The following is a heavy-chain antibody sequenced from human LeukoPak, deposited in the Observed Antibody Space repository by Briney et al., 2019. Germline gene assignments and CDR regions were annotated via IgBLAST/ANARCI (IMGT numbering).Heavy chain of an antibody. J-gene: IGHJ4*02. CDR1: GFTFSTYS. D-gene: IGHD2-15*01. V-gene: IGHV3-21*04. CDR2: ISSSGSDI. CDR3: AKSGLNRFDY. Sequence: GGSLRLSCAASGFTFSTYSMNWVRQAPGKGLEWVSSISSSGSDISYADSVKGRFTISRDNSKNTLYLQMNSLRAEDTAVYYCAKSGLNRFDYWGQGTLVTVSS.